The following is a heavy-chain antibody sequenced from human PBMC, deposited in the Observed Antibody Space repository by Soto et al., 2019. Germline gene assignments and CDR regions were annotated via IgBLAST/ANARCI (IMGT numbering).Heavy chain of an antibody. Sequence: EVQLVESGGGLVQPGGSLRLSCSASGFIFSESTIYWVRQVPGKGLEAISAVSTSGRSTYYADSVKDRFTISRDNSKNTLFLQMGSLRPEDTAIYYCVQHAHGLDGIAFDYWGQGTQVTVAS. CDR3: VQHAHGLDGIAFDY. D-gene: IGHD3-16*01. J-gene: IGHJ4*02. CDR2: VSTSGRST. V-gene: IGHV3-64D*06. CDR1: GFIFSEST.